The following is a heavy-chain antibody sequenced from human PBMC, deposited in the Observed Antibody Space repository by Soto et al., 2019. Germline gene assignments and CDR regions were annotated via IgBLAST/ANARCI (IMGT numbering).Heavy chain of an antibody. CDR3: ARVLRGWFDP. J-gene: IGHJ5*02. CDR1: GGSITSANL. V-gene: IGHV4-4*02. Sequence: SGTLSLTCAVSGGSITSANLWTWVRQPPGGGLEWIGEISHSGITNYKASLKSRVTMSVDKTKNDVSLKLTSVTAADTAVYYCARVLRGWFDPWGQGTPVTVSS. CDR2: ISHSGIT.